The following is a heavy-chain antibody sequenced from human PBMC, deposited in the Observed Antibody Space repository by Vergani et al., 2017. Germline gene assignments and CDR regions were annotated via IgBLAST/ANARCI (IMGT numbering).Heavy chain of an antibody. CDR2: SSWNSGSI. Sequence: EVQLVESGGGLVQPGRSLRLSCAASGFTFDDYAMHWVRQAPGKGLEWVSGSSWNSGSIGYADSVKGRFTISRDNAKNSLYLQMNSLRAEDTALYYCAKVAPQYCSGGSCHYFDYWGQGTLVTVSS. CDR1: GFTFDDYA. D-gene: IGHD2-15*01. V-gene: IGHV3-9*01. CDR3: AKVAPQYCSGGSCHYFDY. J-gene: IGHJ4*02.